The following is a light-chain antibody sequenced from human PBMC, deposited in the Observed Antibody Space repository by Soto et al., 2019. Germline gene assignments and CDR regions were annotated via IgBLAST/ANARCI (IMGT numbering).Light chain of an antibody. CDR1: QGISSY. Sequence: IQLTQSPSSRSASVGDRVTITCRASQGISSYLAWYQQKPGKAPKLLIFKASTLETGVPSRFSGSGSETEFTLTINSLQPDDSATYYCQPYNSYSRTFGQGTKVDIK. J-gene: IGKJ1*01. CDR3: QPYNSYSRT. CDR2: KAS. V-gene: IGKV1-5*03.